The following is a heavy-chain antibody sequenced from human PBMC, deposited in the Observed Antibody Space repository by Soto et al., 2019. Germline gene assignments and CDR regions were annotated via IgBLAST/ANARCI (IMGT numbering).Heavy chain of an antibody. Sequence: EVQLLDSGGGLVQPGGSLRLSYAASGFTFSSYAMNWVRQAPGKGLEWVSVISGSGDSTYYADSVKGRFTISRDNSKNTLYLQMNSLRTEDTAVYYCARRGPGTYFDYWGQGTLVTVSS. J-gene: IGHJ4*02. CDR2: ISGSGDST. V-gene: IGHV3-23*01. CDR1: GFTFSSYA. CDR3: ARRGPGTYFDY. D-gene: IGHD6-13*01.